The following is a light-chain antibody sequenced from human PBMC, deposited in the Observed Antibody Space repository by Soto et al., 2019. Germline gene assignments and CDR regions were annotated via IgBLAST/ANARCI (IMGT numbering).Light chain of an antibody. J-gene: IGKJ1*01. CDR1: QGISCY. CDR2: AAS. V-gene: IGKV1-8*01. CDR3: QQYYSYPRT. Sequence: AIRMTQSPSSLSASTGDTVTITCRASQGISCYLAWYKQKPGKAPKLLIYAASILQSVVPSRFSGSGSGTDFTLTISCLQSEEFATYYCQQYYSYPRTFGQGTKVEIK.